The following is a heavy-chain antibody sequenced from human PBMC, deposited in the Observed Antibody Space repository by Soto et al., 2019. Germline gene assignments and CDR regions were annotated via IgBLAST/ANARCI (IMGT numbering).Heavy chain of an antibody. CDR1: GYTFTSYG. D-gene: IGHD4-17*01. CDR2: ISAYNGNT. CDR3: ARDLRYGDYVLFDY. V-gene: IGHV1-18*01. J-gene: IGHJ4*02. Sequence: QVQLVQSGAEVKKPGASVKVSCKASGYTFTSYGISWVRQAPGQGLEWMGWISAYNGNTNYAQKLQGRVTRTTDTPTSTAYMQLRSMRSDDTAGYYCARDLRYGDYVLFDYWGQGPLVTVSS.